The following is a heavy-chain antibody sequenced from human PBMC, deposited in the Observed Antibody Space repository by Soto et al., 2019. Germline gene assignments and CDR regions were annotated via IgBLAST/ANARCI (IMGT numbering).Heavy chain of an antibody. D-gene: IGHD3-9*01. Sequence: EVQLVESGGGLVQPGGSLRLSCAASGFTFSSYWMSWVRQAPGKGLEWVANIKQDGSEKYYVDSVKGRFTISRDNAKNSLYLQMNSLRAEDTAVYYCARDRVLDYDILTGYHPNWFDPWGQGTLVTVSS. J-gene: IGHJ5*02. V-gene: IGHV3-7*01. CDR3: ARDRVLDYDILTGYHPNWFDP. CDR1: GFTFSSYW. CDR2: IKQDGSEK.